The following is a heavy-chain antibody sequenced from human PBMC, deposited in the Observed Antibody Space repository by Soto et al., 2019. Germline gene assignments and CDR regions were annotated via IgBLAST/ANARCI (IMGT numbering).Heavy chain of an antibody. J-gene: IGHJ6*02. CDR1: GYTFTRSG. CDR2: ISSYNGDT. V-gene: IGHV1-18*01. CDR3: AKDLSAYTYGHYYYYYGMDV. Sequence: ASVKVSCKASGYTFTRSGISWVRQAPGQGPEWMGWISSYNGDTNYAQTFQGRVTMTTDTSTSTAYMELRSLRAEDTAVYYCAKDLSAYTYGHYYYYYGMDVWGQGTTVTVSS. D-gene: IGHD5-18*01.